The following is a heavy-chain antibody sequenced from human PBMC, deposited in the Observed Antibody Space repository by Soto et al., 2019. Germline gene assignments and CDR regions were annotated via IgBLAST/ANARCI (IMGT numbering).Heavy chain of an antibody. CDR1: GFTFSNAW. J-gene: IGHJ4*02. Sequence: VGALRLSCAASGFTFSNAWMTWVRQAPGKGLEWVGRIKSKTDGATTDYAAPVKGRFTISRDDSKDTLYLQINSLKTEDTAVYYCATDAYYDTSGYWFWGQGTLVTVS. V-gene: IGHV3-15*01. CDR2: IKSKTDGATT. CDR3: ATDAYYDTSGYWF. D-gene: IGHD3-22*01.